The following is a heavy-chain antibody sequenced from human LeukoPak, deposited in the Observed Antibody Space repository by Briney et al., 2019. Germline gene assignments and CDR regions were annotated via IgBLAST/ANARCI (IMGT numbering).Heavy chain of an antibody. V-gene: IGHV1-2*02. D-gene: IGHD6-13*01. J-gene: IGHJ5*02. CDR2: INPNSGGT. CDR3: ARARYSSSWYGGDWFDP. CDR1: GYTFTGYY. Sequence: ASVRVSCKASGYTFTGYYMHWVRQAPGQGLEWMGWINPNSGGTNYAQKFQGRVTMTRDTSISTAYMELSRLRSDDTAVYYCARARYSSSWYGGDWFDPWGQGTLVTVSS.